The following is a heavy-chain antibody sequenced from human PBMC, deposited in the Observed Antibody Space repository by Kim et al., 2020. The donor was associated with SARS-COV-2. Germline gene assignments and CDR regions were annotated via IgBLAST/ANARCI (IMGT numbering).Heavy chain of an antibody. Sequence: GGSLRLSCAASGFTFSSYAMHWVRQAPGKGLEWVAVISYDGSNKYYADSVKGRFTISRDNSKNTLYLQMNSLRAEDTAVYYCAREGSVAGGIYFDYWGQGTLVTVSS. CDR1: GFTFSSYA. CDR3: AREGSVAGGIYFDY. D-gene: IGHD6-6*01. V-gene: IGHV3-30*04. CDR2: ISYDGSNK. J-gene: IGHJ4*02.